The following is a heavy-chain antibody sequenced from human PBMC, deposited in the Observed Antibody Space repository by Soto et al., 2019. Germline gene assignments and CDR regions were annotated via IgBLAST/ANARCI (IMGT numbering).Heavy chain of an antibody. D-gene: IGHD2-15*01. V-gene: IGHV3-30*18. CDR3: SKEVHWGGGSCAWSEGFDY. J-gene: IGHJ4*02. CDR1: GFIFSSYG. Sequence: QVQLVESGGGVVQPGRSLRLSCAASGFIFSSYGMHWVRQAPGKGLEWVAVISYEGSHTYYADSVKCRITITRDNSQNTMYLQMPSLRPADTAVYFCSKEVHWGGGSCAWSEGFDYWGQGTLLTVSS. CDR2: ISYEGSHT.